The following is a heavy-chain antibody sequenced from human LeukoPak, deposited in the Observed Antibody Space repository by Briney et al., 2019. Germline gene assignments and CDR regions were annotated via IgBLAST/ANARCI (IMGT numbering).Heavy chain of an antibody. J-gene: IGHJ5*01. V-gene: IGHV3-53*01. CDR1: GFTVSNNY. D-gene: IGHD2-21*02. CDR3: ARNFGDLGA. CDR2: IYSGGGT. Sequence: GGSLRLSCAASGFTVSNNYMSWVRRAAGKGLEWVSLIYSGGGTYYADSVKGRFTISRDNSKNTLYLQMNSLRAEDTAVYYCARNFGDLGAWGQEPWSPSPQ.